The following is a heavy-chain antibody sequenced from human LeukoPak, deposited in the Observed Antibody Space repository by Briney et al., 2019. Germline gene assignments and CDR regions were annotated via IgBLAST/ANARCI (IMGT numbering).Heavy chain of an antibody. Sequence: GGSLRLSCAASGFTFSSYVMNWVRQAPGKGLEWVSTIRGSDYDTYYADSVEGRFTISRDNSKNTLFLQMNSLRLEDTAVYYCSRGRERDYNSGGPFDIWGQETMVTVSS. V-gene: IGHV3-23*01. D-gene: IGHD1-1*01. CDR3: SRGRERDYNSGGPFDI. CDR2: IRGSDYDT. J-gene: IGHJ3*02. CDR1: GFTFSSYV.